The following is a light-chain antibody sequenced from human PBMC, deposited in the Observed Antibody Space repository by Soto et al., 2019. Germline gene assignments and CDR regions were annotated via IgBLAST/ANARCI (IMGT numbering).Light chain of an antibody. J-gene: IGLJ3*02. Sequence: QSALTQPASVSGSPGQSITISCTGTSSDVGGYNYVSWYQQHPDKAPKLMIYEVSNRPSGVSNRFSGSKSGNTASLTLSGLQAEDEADYYCTSSTTSSTHWVFGGGTKLTVL. CDR3: TSSTTSSTHWV. CDR1: SSDVGGYNY. CDR2: EVS. V-gene: IGLV2-14*01.